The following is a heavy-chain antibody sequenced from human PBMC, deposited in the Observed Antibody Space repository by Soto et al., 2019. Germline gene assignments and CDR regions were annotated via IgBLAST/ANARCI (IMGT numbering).Heavy chain of an antibody. V-gene: IGHV4-59*01. D-gene: IGHD3-3*01. CDR3: ARGYDFWSGYGYYYGMDV. Sequence: TSETLSLTCTVSGGSISSYYWSWIRQPPGKGLEWIGYIYYSGSTNYNPSLKSRVTISVDTSKNQFSLKLSSVTAADTAVYYCARGYDFWSGYGYYYGMDVWGQGTTVTVSS. J-gene: IGHJ6*02. CDR1: GGSISSYY. CDR2: IYYSGST.